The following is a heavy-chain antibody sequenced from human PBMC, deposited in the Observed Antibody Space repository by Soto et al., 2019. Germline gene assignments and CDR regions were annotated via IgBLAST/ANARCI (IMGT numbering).Heavy chain of an antibody. CDR3: ARHFYTGYDY. V-gene: IGHV4-59*08. J-gene: IGHJ4*02. CDR2: IYYSGST. D-gene: IGHD1-1*01. Sequence: SETLSLTCTVSGGSINSYYWSWIRQPPGKELEWIGYIYYSGSTNYNPSLKSRVTISVDTSKNQFSLKLTSVTAADTAVYYCARHFYTGYDYWGQGTLVTVSS. CDR1: GGSINSYY.